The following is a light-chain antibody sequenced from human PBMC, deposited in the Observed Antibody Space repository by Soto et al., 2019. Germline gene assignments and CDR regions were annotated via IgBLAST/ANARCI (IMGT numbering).Light chain of an antibody. J-gene: IGKJ1*01. CDR1: QSVTSW. V-gene: IGKV1-5*03. CDR2: KAS. Sequence: DIQMTQSPSTLSASVGDRVTITCRASQSVTSWLAWYQQKPGRAPKLLIYKASSLESGVPSRFSGSGSGTEFPLPISSLQPDDLATYHCQQYNSYPWTFGQGTKVEIK. CDR3: QQYNSYPWT.